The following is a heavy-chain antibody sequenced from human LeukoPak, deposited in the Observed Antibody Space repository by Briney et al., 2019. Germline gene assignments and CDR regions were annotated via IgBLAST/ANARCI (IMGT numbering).Heavy chain of an antibody. J-gene: IGHJ4*02. V-gene: IGHV3-48*01. CDR3: ARRSPEISGPIDY. Sequence: GGSLRLSCAASGFTFSSYSMNWVRQAPGKGLEWVSHISSSSSTIYYADSVKGRFTISRDNAKNSLYLQMNSLRAEDTAVYYCARRSPEISGPIDYWGQGTLVTVSS. D-gene: IGHD3-3*01. CDR1: GFTFSSYS. CDR2: ISSSSSTI.